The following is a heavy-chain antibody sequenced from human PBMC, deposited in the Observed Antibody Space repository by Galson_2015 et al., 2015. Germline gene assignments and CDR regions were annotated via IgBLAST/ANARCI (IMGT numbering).Heavy chain of an antibody. Sequence: SLRLSCAASGFTFDDYAMHWVRQAPGKGLEWVSAISGSGGSTYYADSVKGRFTISRDNSKNTLYLQMNSLRAEDTAVYYCAKVDSPYYYYGMDVWGRGTTVTVSS. CDR1: GFTFDDYA. CDR3: AKVDSPYYYYGMDV. CDR2: ISGSGGST. V-gene: IGHV3-23*01. J-gene: IGHJ6*02. D-gene: IGHD3-9*01.